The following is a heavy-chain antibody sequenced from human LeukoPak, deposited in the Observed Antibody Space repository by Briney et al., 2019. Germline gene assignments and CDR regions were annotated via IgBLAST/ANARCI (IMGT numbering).Heavy chain of an antibody. Sequence: GGSLRLSCAASGLAFSSYVMSWVRQAPGKGLEWVSAISGSGGSTYYADSVKGRFTISRDNSKNTLYLQMNSLRAEDTALYYCAKDSDTSGGSYYFDYWGQGTLVTVSS. V-gene: IGHV3-23*01. J-gene: IGHJ4*02. CDR3: AKDSDTSGGSYYFDY. D-gene: IGHD3-16*01. CDR2: ISGSGGST. CDR1: GLAFSSYV.